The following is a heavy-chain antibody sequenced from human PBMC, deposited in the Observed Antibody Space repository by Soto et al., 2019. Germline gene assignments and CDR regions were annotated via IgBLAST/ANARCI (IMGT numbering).Heavy chain of an antibody. CDR2: ISYDGSNK. CDR1: GFTFSSYG. V-gene: IGHV3-30*18. Sequence: GGSLRLSCAASGFTFSSYGMHWVRQAPGKGLEWVAVISYDGSNKYYADSVKGRFTISRDNSKNTLYLQMNSLRAEDTAVYYCAKVGPPLDILTGEIDYWGQGTLVTVSS. D-gene: IGHD3-9*01. J-gene: IGHJ4*02. CDR3: AKVGPPLDILTGEIDY.